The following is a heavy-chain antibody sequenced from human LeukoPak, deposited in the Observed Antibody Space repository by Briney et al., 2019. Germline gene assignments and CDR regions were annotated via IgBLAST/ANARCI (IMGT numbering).Heavy chain of an antibody. Sequence: GGSLRLSCAASGFTFDDYAMSWFRQAPGKGLEWVGFIRSKPYGGTTENAASVKGRFTISRDDSKSIAYLQMNSLKTEDTAVYYCARGGVYCSSVSCSVDYWGQGILVTVSS. V-gene: IGHV3-49*03. J-gene: IGHJ4*02. CDR2: IRSKPYGGTT. D-gene: IGHD2-2*01. CDR1: GFTFDDYA. CDR3: ARGGVYCSSVSCSVDY.